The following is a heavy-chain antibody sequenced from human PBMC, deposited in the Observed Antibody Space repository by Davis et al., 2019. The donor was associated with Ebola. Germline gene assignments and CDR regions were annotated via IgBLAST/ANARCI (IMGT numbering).Heavy chain of an antibody. D-gene: IGHD1-7*01. CDR2: ISGSGGTT. Sequence: PGGSLRLSCAASGFTFSSHAMSWVRQAPGKGLEWVSVISGSGGTTYHADSVKGRFSISRDNSKNTLYLQMNSLRAEDTAVYYCASGTGTKRDDAFDIWGQGTMVTVSS. J-gene: IGHJ3*02. V-gene: IGHV3-23*01. CDR3: ASGTGTKRDDAFDI. CDR1: GFTFSSHA.